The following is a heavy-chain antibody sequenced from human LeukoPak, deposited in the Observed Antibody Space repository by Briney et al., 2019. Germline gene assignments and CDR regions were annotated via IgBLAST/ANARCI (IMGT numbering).Heavy chain of an antibody. D-gene: IGHD5-12*01. CDR2: IYTSGST. J-gene: IGHJ5*02. CDR3: ARGDSGYDSFDP. V-gene: IGHV4-61*02. CDR1: GGSISSGSYY. Sequence: TLSLTCTVSGGSISSGSYYWSWIRQPAGKGLEWIGRIYTSGSTNYNPSLKSRVTISVDTSKNQFSLKLSSVTAADTAVYYCARGDSGYDSFDPWGQGTLVTVSS.